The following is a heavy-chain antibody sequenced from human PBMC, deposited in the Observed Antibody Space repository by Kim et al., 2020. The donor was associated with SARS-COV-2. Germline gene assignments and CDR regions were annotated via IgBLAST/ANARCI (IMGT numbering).Heavy chain of an antibody. CDR2: INHSGST. V-gene: IGHV4-34*01. CDR3: GSSSWYGNFDY. CDR1: GGSFSGYY. Sequence: SETLSLTCAVYGGSFSGYYWSWIRQPPGKGLEWIGEINHSGSTNYNPSLKSRVTISVDTSKNQFSLKLSSVTAADTAVYYCGSSSWYGNFDYWGQGTLVTVSS. D-gene: IGHD6-13*01. J-gene: IGHJ4*02.